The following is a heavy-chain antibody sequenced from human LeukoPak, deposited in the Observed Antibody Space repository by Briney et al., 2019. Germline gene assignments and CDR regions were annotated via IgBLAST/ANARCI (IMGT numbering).Heavy chain of an antibody. D-gene: IGHD4/OR15-4a*01. V-gene: IGHV3-53*01. CDR2: IYSGTI. J-gene: IGHJ4*02. Sequence: GGSLRLSCAASGFTFDDYAMHWVRQAPGKGLEWVSFIYSGTIHYSDSVKGRFTISRDNSKNTLYLQMNSLRAEDTAVYYCARRAGAYSHPYDYWGQGTLVTVSS. CDR1: GFTFDDYA. CDR3: ARRAGAYSHPYDY.